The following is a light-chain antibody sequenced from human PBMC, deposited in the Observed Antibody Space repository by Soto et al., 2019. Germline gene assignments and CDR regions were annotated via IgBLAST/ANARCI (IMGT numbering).Light chain of an antibody. CDR2: SAS. V-gene: IGKV1-9*01. J-gene: IGKJ1*01. Sequence: IPLTQSPSFLSASVGDRVTITCRASQGISGYLAWYQQKPGKAPDLLIYSASTLQSGVPLRFSGRGSGTEFTLTISSLQPEDFATYYCQQTYTLPRTFAQGTKVE. CDR1: QGISGY. CDR3: QQTYTLPRT.